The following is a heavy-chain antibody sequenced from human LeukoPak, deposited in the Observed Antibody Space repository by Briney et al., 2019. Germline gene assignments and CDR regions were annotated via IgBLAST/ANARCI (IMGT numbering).Heavy chain of an antibody. CDR3: TRDGDTGMVGGYYYYMDV. J-gene: IGHJ6*03. Sequence: PGGSLRLSCAASGFTFDDYGMSWVRQVPGKGLEWVSGINWNGGSTGNADSVKGRFTISRDNSKNTLYLQMNTLRAEDTAVYYCTRDGDTGMVGGYYYYMDVWGEGTTVTVSS. CDR2: INWNGGST. V-gene: IGHV3-20*04. D-gene: IGHD5-18*01. CDR1: GFTFDDYG.